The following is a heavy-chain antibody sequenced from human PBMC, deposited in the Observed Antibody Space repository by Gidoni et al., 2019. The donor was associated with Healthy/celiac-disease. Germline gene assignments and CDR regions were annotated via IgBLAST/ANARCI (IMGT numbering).Heavy chain of an antibody. J-gene: IGHJ6*02. CDR2: ISSSSSYI. CDR3: ARASLGELSFPKRTGMDV. Sequence: EVQLVESGGGLVKPGGSLRLSCAAAGVTFSSYSMNWVRQAPGKGLEWVSAISSSSSYIYYADSVKGRFTISRDNAKNSLYLQMNSLRAEDTAVYYCARASLGELSFPKRTGMDVWGQGTTVTVSS. D-gene: IGHD3-16*02. CDR1: GVTFSSYS. V-gene: IGHV3-21*01.